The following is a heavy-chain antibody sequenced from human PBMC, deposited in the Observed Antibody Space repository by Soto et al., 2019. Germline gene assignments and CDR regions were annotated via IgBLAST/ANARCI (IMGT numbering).Heavy chain of an antibody. V-gene: IGHV4-61*08. Sequence: SETLSLTCTVSGCSVSSGGYYWSWIRQPPGKGLEWIGYIYYSGSTNYNPSLKSRVTMSVDTSKNQFSLKLSSVTAAGTAVYYCARAIGSYGFDYWGQGTLVT. J-gene: IGHJ4*02. CDR3: ARAIGSYGFDY. CDR1: GCSVSSGGYY. D-gene: IGHD1-26*01. CDR2: IYYSGST.